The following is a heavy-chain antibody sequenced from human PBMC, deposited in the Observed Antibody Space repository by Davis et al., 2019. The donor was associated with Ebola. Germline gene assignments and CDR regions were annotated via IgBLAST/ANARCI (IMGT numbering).Heavy chain of an antibody. D-gene: IGHD6-13*01. J-gene: IGHJ4*02. Sequence: MPSETLSLTCPLSGGSISSSSYYWGWIRQPPGKGLEWIGSIYYSGSTYYNPSLKSRVTISVDTSKNQFSLKLSSVTAADTAVYYCARVTAAAGTPPDYWGQGTLVTVSS. CDR2: IYYSGST. CDR3: ARVTAAAGTPPDY. V-gene: IGHV4-39*07. CDR1: GGSISSSSYY.